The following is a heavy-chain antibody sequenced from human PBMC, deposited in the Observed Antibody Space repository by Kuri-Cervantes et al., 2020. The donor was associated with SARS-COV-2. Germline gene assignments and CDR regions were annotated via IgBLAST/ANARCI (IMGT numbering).Heavy chain of an antibody. Sequence: GGSLRLSCAASGFTFSPYGMQWVRQAPGKGLEWVAVISYDGSNKYYADSVKGRFTISRDNSKNTLYLQMNSLRAEDTAVYYCAKGLGYYYSMDVWGQGTTVTVSS. V-gene: IGHV3-30*18. J-gene: IGHJ6*02. CDR2: ISYDGSNK. D-gene: IGHD6-6*01. CDR3: AKGLGYYYSMDV. CDR1: GFTFSPYG.